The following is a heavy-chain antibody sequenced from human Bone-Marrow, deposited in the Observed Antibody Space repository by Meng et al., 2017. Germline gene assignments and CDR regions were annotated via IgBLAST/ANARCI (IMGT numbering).Heavy chain of an antibody. D-gene: IGHD6-19*01. J-gene: IGHJ4*02. CDR2: IYPGDSDT. CDR3: ARHSRRYSSGWLPVDY. V-gene: IGHV5-51*01. CDR1: GYSFTSYW. Sequence: KVSCKGSGYSFTSYWIGWVRQRPGKGLEWMGIIYPGDSDTRYSPSFQGQVTISADKSISTAYLQWSSLKASDTAMYYCARHSRRYSSGWLPVDYWGQGTLVTVSS.